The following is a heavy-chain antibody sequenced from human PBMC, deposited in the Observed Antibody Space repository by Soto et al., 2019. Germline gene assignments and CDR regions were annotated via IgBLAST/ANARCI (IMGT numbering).Heavy chain of an antibody. CDR1: GGTFSTSS. V-gene: IGHV1-69*13. J-gene: IGHJ4*02. CDR3: ARDVVRSTAGDS. Sequence: GASVKVSGKASGGTFSTSSFVWVRQGPGQGLEWMGGIIPIFTRTNFAQKFQGRVTFSADESTRTTYMELRSLTSEDTAIYYCARDVVRSTAGDSWGQGTLVTVSS. D-gene: IGHD2-15*01. CDR2: IIPIFTRT.